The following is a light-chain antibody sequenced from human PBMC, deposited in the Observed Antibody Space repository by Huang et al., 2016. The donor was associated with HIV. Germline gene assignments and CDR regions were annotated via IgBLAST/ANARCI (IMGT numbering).Light chain of an antibody. J-gene: IGKJ3*01. Sequence: EIVLTQSPATLSLSPGERATLSCRASQSVSSYLAWYQQKPGQAPRLLIYDASTRATGLPARFSGSGSVTDFTLTISSLEPEDFAVYYCQQRSNWSFAFGPGTKVDIK. CDR2: DAS. V-gene: IGKV3-11*01. CDR3: QQRSNWSFA. CDR1: QSVSSY.